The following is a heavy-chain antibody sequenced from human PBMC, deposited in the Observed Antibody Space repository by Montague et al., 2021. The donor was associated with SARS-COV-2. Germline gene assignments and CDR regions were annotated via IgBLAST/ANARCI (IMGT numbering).Heavy chain of an antibody. D-gene: IGHD1-26*01. V-gene: IGHV3-21*01. J-gene: IGHJ4*02. CDR2: YT. CDR3: ARGGIVGATLFDS. Sequence: YTYYAASLKVRFTISRDNAKTSLYLQRNSLIAEDTAVYYCARGGIVGATLFDSGGKGTLGTVS.